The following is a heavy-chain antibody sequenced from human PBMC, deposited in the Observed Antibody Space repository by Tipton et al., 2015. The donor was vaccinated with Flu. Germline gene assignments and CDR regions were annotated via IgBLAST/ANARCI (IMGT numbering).Heavy chain of an antibody. V-gene: IGHV3-7*01. J-gene: IGHJ4*02. CDR2: IKQDGSEK. CDR1: GFILSNHW. Sequence: SLRLSCVASGFILSNHWMSWVRQAPGKGLEWVANIKQDGSEKFYVHSVKGRFTISRDNAQNSLYLEMSSLRAEDTAVYYCARTLGGGSCYWGQGTLVSVSS. CDR3: ARTLGGGSCY. D-gene: IGHD2-15*01.